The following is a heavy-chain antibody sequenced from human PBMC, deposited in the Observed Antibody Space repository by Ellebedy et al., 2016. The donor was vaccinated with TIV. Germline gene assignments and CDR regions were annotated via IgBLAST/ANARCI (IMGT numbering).Heavy chain of an antibody. Sequence: GGSLRLXXAASGFIFSIYDMHWVRQVTGKGLDWASRIDTAGDTYYPGSVKGRFTISRDNAKNSLYLQMNSLRAGDTAVYYCVRVKRGNYDAFDIWGQGTMVTVSS. V-gene: IGHV3-13*01. CDR3: VRVKRGNYDAFDI. J-gene: IGHJ3*02. CDR1: GFIFSIYD. CDR2: IDTAGDT. D-gene: IGHD1-26*01.